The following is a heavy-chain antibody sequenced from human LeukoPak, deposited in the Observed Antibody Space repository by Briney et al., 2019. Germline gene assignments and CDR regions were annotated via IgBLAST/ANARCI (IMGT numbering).Heavy chain of an antibody. CDR1: GFTFSNAW. CDR2: IKTKTDGRTY. D-gene: IGHD3-16*02. Sequence: GSLRLSCAASGFTFSNAWMSWVRQAPGKGLEWVGRIKTKTDGRTYDYAAPVKGRFTISRDDSKNTLYLQMNSLKTEDTAVYYCTTGPHYDYVWGSYRPLGGDAFDIWGQGTMVTVSS. CDR3: TTGPHYDYVWGSYRPLGGDAFDI. V-gene: IGHV3-15*01. J-gene: IGHJ3*02.